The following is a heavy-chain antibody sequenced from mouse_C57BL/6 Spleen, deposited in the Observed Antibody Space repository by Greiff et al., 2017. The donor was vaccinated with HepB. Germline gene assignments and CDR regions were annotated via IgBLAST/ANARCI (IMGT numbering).Heavy chain of an antibody. J-gene: IGHJ3*01. Sequence: EVQLQQSGEGLVKPGGSLKLSCAASGFTFSSYAMSWVRQTPEKRLEWVAYISSGGDYIYYADTVKGRFTISRDNARNTLYLQMSSLKSEDTAMYYCTRGYYYGNGAYWGQGTLVTVSA. CDR3: TRGYYYGNGAY. CDR2: ISSGGDYI. D-gene: IGHD1-1*01. V-gene: IGHV5-9-1*02. CDR1: GFTFSSYA.